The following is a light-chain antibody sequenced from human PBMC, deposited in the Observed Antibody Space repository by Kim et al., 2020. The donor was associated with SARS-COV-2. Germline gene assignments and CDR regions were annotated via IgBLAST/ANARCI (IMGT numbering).Light chain of an antibody. CDR3: QHYDSYSYT. CDR2: KAS. CDR1: QSIGNL. Sequence: SASVGDRVTITCRASQSIGNLLAWYQQKPGKAPKLLIYKASRLENGVPSRFSGSGSGTEFTLTISSLQPDDFATYYCQHYDSYSYTFGQGTKLEI. J-gene: IGKJ2*01. V-gene: IGKV1-5*03.